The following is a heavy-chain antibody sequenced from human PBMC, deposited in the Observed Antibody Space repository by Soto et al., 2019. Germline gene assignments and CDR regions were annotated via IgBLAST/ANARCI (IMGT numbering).Heavy chain of an antibody. D-gene: IGHD3-10*01. Sequence: ASVKVSCKASGYTFTNFDTIWVRQATGQGLEWMGWMNPISGNTGYAQIFQGRVTMTRDPSISTAYMELSSLRSEDTAVYYCARGRRGYDSATYYYYYMDVWGTGTTVTVSS. V-gene: IGHV1-8*01. CDR1: GYTFTNFD. CDR3: ARGRRGYDSATYYYYYMDV. CDR2: MNPISGNT. J-gene: IGHJ6*03.